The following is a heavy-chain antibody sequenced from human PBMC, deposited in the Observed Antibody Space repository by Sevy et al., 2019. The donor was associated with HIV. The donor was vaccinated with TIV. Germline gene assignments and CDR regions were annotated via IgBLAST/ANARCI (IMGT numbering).Heavy chain of an antibody. D-gene: IGHD3-3*01. J-gene: IGHJ6*02. V-gene: IGHV4-61*01. Sequence: SETLSLTCTVSGGSVSSGSYYWSWIRQPPGKGLEWIGYIYYSGSTNYNPSLKSGVTISVDTSKNQFTLKLSSVTAADTAVYYCARANDFWSGYRYGMDVWGQGTTVTVSS. CDR1: GGSVSSGSYY. CDR2: IYYSGST. CDR3: ARANDFWSGYRYGMDV.